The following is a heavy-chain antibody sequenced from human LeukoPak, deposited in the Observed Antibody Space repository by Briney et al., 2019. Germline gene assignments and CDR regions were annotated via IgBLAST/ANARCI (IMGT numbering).Heavy chain of an antibody. CDR3: ARDQEMDSSGYYYADY. V-gene: IGHV3-23*01. Sequence: PGGSLRLSCAASGFTFSSYAMSWVRQAPGKGLEWVSAISGSGGSTYYADSVKGRFTISRDNSKNTLYLQMNSLRAEDTAVYYCARDQEMDSSGYYYADYWGQGTLVTVSS. J-gene: IGHJ4*02. CDR1: GFTFSSYA. D-gene: IGHD3-22*01. CDR2: ISGSGGST.